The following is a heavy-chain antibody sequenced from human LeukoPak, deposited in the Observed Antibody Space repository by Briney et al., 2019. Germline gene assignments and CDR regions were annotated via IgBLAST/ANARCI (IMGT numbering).Heavy chain of an antibody. CDR1: GFTFSSYA. CDR2: ISYDGSNK. J-gene: IGHJ4*02. Sequence: GGSLRLSCAASGFTFSSYAMHWVRQAPGKGLEWVAVISYDGSNKYYADSVKGRFTISRDNSKNTLYLQMNSLRAEDTAVYYCARGDGSSGSGIDYWGQGTLVTVSS. D-gene: IGHD6-19*01. V-gene: IGHV3-30-3*01. CDR3: ARGDGSSGSGIDY.